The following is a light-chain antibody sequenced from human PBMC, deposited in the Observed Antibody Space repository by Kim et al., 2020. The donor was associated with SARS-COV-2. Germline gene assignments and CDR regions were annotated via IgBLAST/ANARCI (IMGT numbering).Light chain of an antibody. CDR1: SSNNGAGYD. Sequence: RVTISGTARSSNNGAGYDGHWYQQLPGTAPNLLISCNSIRPSGGPARFSGSKSGTSASLAITGLQAEDEADYYCQSYDSSLSGYVFGTGTKVTVL. CDR2: CNS. J-gene: IGLJ1*01. CDR3: QSYDSSLSGYV. V-gene: IGLV1-40*01.